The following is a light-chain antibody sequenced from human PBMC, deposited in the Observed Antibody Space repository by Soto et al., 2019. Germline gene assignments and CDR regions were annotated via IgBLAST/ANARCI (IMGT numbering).Light chain of an antibody. CDR2: LAS. CDR1: QSVNTR. Sequence: DTLSTFPVSRVSISFGASQSVNTRLAWYQHKPGQAPRLLIYLASNRAAGVPARFSGSGSGTDFTLTISNLEPEDFAVYYCQQHSHWPPWTFGQGTKVDIK. CDR3: QQHSHWPPWT. V-gene: IGKV3-11*01. J-gene: IGKJ1*01.